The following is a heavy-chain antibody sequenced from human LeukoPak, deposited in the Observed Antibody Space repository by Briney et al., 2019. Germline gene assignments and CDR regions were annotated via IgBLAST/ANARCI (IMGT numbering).Heavy chain of an antibody. D-gene: IGHD2/OR15-2a*01. V-gene: IGHV4-34*01. CDR2: INNSGST. Sequence: SETLSLTCAVYGGSFSGYYWSWIRQPPGKGLEWIGEINNSGSTNYNPSLKSRVTISVDTYKNQFSLKLSSVTPADTAVYFCARDHNASIFDYWGQGTLVTVSS. J-gene: IGHJ4*02. CDR1: GGSFSGYY. CDR3: ARDHNASIFDY.